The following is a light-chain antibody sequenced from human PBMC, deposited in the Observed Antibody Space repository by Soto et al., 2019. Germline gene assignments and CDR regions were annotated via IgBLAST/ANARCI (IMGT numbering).Light chain of an antibody. J-gene: IGKJ2*01. V-gene: IGKV3-15*01. CDR3: QQRSNWPPYT. CDR2: GAS. CDR1: QSVRRN. Sequence: ETVMTQSPVTLSVSPGEGATLSCRASQSVRRNLAWYQQRPGQAPRLLIYGASTRATGIPARFSGSGSGTEFTLTISSLQSEDFAVYYCQQRSNWPPYTFGQGTKLEIK.